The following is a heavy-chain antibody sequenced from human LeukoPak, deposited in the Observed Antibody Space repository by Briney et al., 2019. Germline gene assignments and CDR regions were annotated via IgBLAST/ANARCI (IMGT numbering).Heavy chain of an antibody. CDR2: IHYSGSI. CDR3: ARDGYSGSSLFDY. Sequence: SETLSLTCTVSGGPISSHFWSWIRQPPGKGLEWIGYIHYSGSINYNPSLKSRVTISVDTSKNQFSLRLSSVTAADTAVYYCARDGYSGSSLFDYWGQGTLVTVSS. CDR1: GGPISSHF. J-gene: IGHJ4*02. D-gene: IGHD1-26*01. V-gene: IGHV4-59*11.